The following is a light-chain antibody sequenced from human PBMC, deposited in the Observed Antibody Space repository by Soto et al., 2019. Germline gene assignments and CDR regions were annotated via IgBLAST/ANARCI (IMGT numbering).Light chain of an antibody. CDR2: LGS. Sequence: IVMTQSPLSLPVTPGEPASISCRSSQSLLHSNGYNYLDWYLQKPGQSPQLLICLGSNRASAVPGRFSGSGSGTDFTLKISRVEAEEVGVYYCMQALQTPSTFGQGTRLEIK. CDR3: MQALQTPST. V-gene: IGKV2-28*01. J-gene: IGKJ5*01. CDR1: QSLLHSNGYNY.